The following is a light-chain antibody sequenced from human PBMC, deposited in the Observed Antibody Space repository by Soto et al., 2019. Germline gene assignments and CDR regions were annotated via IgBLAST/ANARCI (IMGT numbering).Light chain of an antibody. J-gene: IGLJ1*01. CDR2: EVS. V-gene: IGLV2-14*01. CDR3: SSYTSSSTLGV. CDR1: SSDVGGYNY. Sequence: QSVLTQPASVSGSPGQSITISCTGTSSDVGGYNYVSWYQQHPGKAPKLMIYEVSNRPSGVSNRFSGSKSGNTASLTISGLQAEDEDDYCCSSYTSSSTLGVFGTGTKVTVL.